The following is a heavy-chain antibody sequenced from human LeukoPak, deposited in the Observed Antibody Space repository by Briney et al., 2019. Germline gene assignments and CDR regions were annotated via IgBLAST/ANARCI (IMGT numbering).Heavy chain of an antibody. J-gene: IGHJ5*02. CDR1: GYTFTSYG. V-gene: IGHV1-18*01. CDR2: ISAYNGNT. Sequence: ASVKVSCKASGYTFTSYGISWVRQAPGQGLEWMGRISAYNGNTNYAQKLQGRVTMTTDTSTSTAYMELRSLRSDDTAVYYCARDYGTLWFGELYWFDPWGQGTLVTVSS. D-gene: IGHD3-10*01. CDR3: ARDYGTLWFGELYWFDP.